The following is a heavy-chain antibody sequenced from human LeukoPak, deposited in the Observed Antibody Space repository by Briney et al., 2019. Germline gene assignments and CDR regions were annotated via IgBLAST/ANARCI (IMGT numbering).Heavy chain of an antibody. D-gene: IGHD1-26*01. CDR1: GFTFSSYW. V-gene: IGHV3-74*01. CDR2: ISSDGNST. J-gene: IGHJ4*02. Sequence: PGGSLRLSCAASGFTFSSYWMHWVRQAPGKGVVWVSRISSDGNSTNYADSVKGLLTISRDNANNTLYLQMNSLRAEDTAVYYCARVLGNRYFDYWGQGTLVTVSS. CDR3: ARVLGNRYFDY.